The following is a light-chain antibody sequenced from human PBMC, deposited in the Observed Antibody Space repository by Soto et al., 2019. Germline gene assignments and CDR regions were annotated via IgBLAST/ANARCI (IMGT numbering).Light chain of an antibody. CDR1: SSDVGDYNY. CDR3: SSYTSSSTLV. V-gene: IGLV2-14*01. CDR2: EVS. Sequence: QSALTQPRSVSGSPGQSVTISCTGTSSDVGDYNYVSWYQQHPGKAPKLMIYEVSNRPSGVSNRFSGSKSGNTASLTISGLQAEDEADYYCSSYTSSSTLVFGTGTKVTVL. J-gene: IGLJ1*01.